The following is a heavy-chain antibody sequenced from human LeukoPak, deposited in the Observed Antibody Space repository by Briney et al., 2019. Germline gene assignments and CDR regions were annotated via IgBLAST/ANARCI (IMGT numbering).Heavy chain of an antibody. Sequence: GGSLRLSCAASGFTVSSNYMSWVRQAPGKGLEWVSVIYSGGSTYYADSVKGRFTISRDNSKNTLYLQMNSLRAEDTAVYYCARVPYCGGDCYSWSYYYMDVWGIGTTVTISS. CDR3: ARVPYCGGDCYSWSYYYMDV. CDR2: IYSGGST. V-gene: IGHV3-66*01. J-gene: IGHJ6*03. D-gene: IGHD2-21*02. CDR1: GFTVSSNY.